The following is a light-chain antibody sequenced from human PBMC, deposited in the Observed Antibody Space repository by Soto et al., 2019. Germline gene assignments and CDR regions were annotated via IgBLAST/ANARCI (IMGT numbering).Light chain of an antibody. CDR1: QSISIN. Sequence: EIVMTQSPATLSVSPGERATLSCRASQSISINLAWYQQRPGQAPRLLIYGASTRATGIPARFSGSGSGTEFTLTISSLQSEDFVVYYCQQYNKWPYSFGQGTKVDIK. J-gene: IGKJ2*03. CDR3: QQYNKWPYS. V-gene: IGKV3-15*01. CDR2: GAS.